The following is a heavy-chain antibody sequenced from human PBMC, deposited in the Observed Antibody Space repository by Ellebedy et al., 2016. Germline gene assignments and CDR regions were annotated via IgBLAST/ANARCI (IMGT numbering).Heavy chain of an antibody. D-gene: IGHD2-15*01. V-gene: IGHV4-39*01. CDR3: ARQGYCSGGTCDDAFGV. CDR1: GGSISSRNYF. J-gene: IGHJ3*01. CDR2: IFYNGTT. Sequence: GSLRLSYTVSGGSISSRNYFWGWIRQPPGKGLQWIGSIFYNGTTYYNPSLKSRVTMSVDTSKKQFYLRLSSVTAADTSVYYCARQGYCSGGTCDDAFGVWGQGTMATVSS.